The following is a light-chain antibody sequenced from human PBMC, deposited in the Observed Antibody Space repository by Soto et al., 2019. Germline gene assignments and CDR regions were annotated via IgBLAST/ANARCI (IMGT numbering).Light chain of an antibody. J-gene: IGKJ1*01. V-gene: IGKV1-5*03. CDR1: QSISSW. CDR2: KES. Sequence: DIQMTQSPSTLSASVGDRVTITCRASQSISSWFAWYQQKPGKAPKLLIYKESSQESGVPSRFSGSGSGTEFTLSISSLEPDDFATYYCQQYNSYPWPFGQGTKVEIK. CDR3: QQYNSYPWP.